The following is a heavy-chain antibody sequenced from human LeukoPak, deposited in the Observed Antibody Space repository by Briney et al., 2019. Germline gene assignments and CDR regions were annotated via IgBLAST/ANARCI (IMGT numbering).Heavy chain of an antibody. CDR3: ARGYSGYDGYSNY. J-gene: IGHJ4*02. Sequence: PSETLSLTCTVSGGSISSGDYYWSWIRQPPGKGLEWIGYIYYSGSTYYNPSLKSRVTILVDTSKNQFSLKLSSVTAADTAVYYCARGYSGYDGYSNYWGQGTLVTLSS. V-gene: IGHV4-30-4*01. D-gene: IGHD5-12*01. CDR2: IYYSGST. CDR1: GGSISSGDYY.